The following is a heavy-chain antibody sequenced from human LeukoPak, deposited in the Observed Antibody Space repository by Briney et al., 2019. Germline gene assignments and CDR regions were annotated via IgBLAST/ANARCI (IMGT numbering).Heavy chain of an antibody. D-gene: IGHD6-13*01. Sequence: GGSLRLSCAASGFTFNNYGMSWVRQAPGKGLECVSTISNSYNTYYADSVKGRFTISRDNSKNMLYLQMDSLRADDTAIYYCAKRAGQQLTYWYIDLWGRGTLVSVSS. CDR3: AKRAGQQLTYWYIDL. CDR2: ISNSYNT. CDR1: GFTFNNYG. J-gene: IGHJ2*01. V-gene: IGHV3-23*01.